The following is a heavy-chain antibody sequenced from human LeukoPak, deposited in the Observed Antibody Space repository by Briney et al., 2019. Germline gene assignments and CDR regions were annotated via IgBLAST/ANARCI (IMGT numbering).Heavy chain of an antibody. J-gene: IGHJ6*02. CDR3: ALLPGYSYGYRAYGMDV. D-gene: IGHD5-18*01. Sequence: GESLKISCKGSGYSFTSYWIGWVRQMPGKGLEWMGIIYPGDSDTRYSPSFQGQVTISADKSISTAYLQWSSLKASDTAMYYCALLPGYSYGYRAYGMDVWGQGTTVTVSS. V-gene: IGHV5-51*01. CDR1: GYSFTSYW. CDR2: IYPGDSDT.